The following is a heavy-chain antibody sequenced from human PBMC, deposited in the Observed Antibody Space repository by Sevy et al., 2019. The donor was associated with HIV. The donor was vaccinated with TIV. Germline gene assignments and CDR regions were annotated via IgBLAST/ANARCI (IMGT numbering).Heavy chain of an antibody. Sequence: GGSLRLSCAASGFTLDDYAMHWVRQAPGKGLEWVSGISWNSGSIGYADSVKGRFTISRDNAKNSLYLQMNSLRAEDTALYYCAKDMGHIDAFDIWGQGPMVTVSS. CDR2: ISWNSGSI. CDR1: GFTLDDYA. V-gene: IGHV3-9*01. J-gene: IGHJ3*02. D-gene: IGHD2-21*01. CDR3: AKDMGHIDAFDI.